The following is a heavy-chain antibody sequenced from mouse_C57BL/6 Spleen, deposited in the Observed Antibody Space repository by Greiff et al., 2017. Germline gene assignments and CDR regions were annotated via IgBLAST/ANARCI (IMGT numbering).Heavy chain of an antibody. V-gene: IGHV5-9-1*02. CDR2: ISSGGDYN. D-gene: IGHD1-1*01. CDR1: GFTFSSYA. CDR3: TRDLYGSSYLFDY. Sequence: EVKLMESGEGLVKPGGSLKLSCAASGFTFSSYAMSWVRQTPEKRLEWVAYISSGGDYNYYADTVKGRFTISRDNARNALYLQMSSLKSEDTAMYYWTRDLYGSSYLFDYGGQGTTLTVSS. J-gene: IGHJ2*01.